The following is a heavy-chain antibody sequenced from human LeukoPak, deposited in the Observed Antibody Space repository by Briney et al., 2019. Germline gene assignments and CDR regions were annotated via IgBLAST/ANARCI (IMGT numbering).Heavy chain of an antibody. CDR3: ARVGSYCSSTSCPYYFDY. V-gene: IGHV1-2*02. CDR1: GYTFGAYY. Sequence: ASVKVSCKASGYTFGAYYMYWVRQAPGQGLEWMGWIRPNSGGTNYTQKFQGRVTMTRDTSINTAYMELSNLRSDDTAVYYCARVGSYCSSTSCPYYFDYWGQGTLVTVSS. D-gene: IGHD2-2*01. J-gene: IGHJ4*02. CDR2: IRPNSGGT.